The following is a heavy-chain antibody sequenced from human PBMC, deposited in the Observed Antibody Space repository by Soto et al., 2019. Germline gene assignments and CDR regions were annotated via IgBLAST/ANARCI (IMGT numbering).Heavy chain of an antibody. Sequence: PGGSLRLSCTTSGFTFSDYYMTWVRQAPGKGVEWISYMSGSGDAIYYADSVKGRFTISRDNAKNSLHLEMNSLRVEDTAMYYCVRGNVYYGMYVWGQGTTVTVSS. CDR2: MSGSGDAI. V-gene: IGHV3-11*01. CDR1: GFTFSDYY. J-gene: IGHJ6*02. CDR3: VRGNVYYGMYV.